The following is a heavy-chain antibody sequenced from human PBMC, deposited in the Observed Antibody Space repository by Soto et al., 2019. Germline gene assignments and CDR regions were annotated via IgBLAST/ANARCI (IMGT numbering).Heavy chain of an antibody. Sequence: SETLSLTCAVYGGSFSGYYWSWIRQPPGKGLEWVGEINHSGSTNYNPSLKSPVTISVDTTKIKFSLKPSSVPAADTAGYYSARDLTDYYGGGSYRYNYFDYWGQGTLVTVSS. CDR2: INHSGST. J-gene: IGHJ4*02. CDR3: ARDLTDYYGGGSYRYNYFDY. V-gene: IGHV4-34*01. CDR1: GGSFSGYY. D-gene: IGHD3-16*02.